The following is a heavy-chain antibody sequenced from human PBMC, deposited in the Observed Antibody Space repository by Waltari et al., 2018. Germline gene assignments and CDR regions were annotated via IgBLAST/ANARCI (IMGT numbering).Heavy chain of an antibody. CDR2: ISGSGATP. J-gene: IGHJ4*02. CDR3: AKGSRGYTNYFFDS. D-gene: IGHD3-16*02. CDR1: GVSFMGFA. V-gene: IGHV3-23*01. Sequence: EVQLLESAGGLVQPGEALRLSCAASGVSFMGFAMTWARQAPGEGLEGVASISGSGATPFYADSVKGRFTIVRDNSRDTVYLQMNSLRVDDSAVYYCAKGSRGYTNYFFDSWGQGTLVSVSS.